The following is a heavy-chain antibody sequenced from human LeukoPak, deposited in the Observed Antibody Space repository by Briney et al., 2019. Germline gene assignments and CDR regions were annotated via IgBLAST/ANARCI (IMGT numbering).Heavy chain of an antibody. D-gene: IGHD3-10*01. V-gene: IGHV3-30-3*01. CDR1: GFTFSTYA. J-gene: IGHJ6*02. CDR2: ISYDGSNK. CDR3: ARDHWVTMVRGVIPLYGLDV. Sequence: GRSLRLSCAAPGFTFSTYAMHWVRQAPGKGLEWVAVISYDGSNKYYADSVKGRFTISRDNSKSTLYLQMISLRAEDTAVYYCARDHWVTMVRGVIPLYGLDVWGQGSTVTVSS.